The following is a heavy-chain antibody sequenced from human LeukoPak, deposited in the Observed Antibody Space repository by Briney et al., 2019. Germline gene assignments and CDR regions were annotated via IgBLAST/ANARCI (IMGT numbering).Heavy chain of an antibody. CDR1: GGSISSSSYY. Sequence: SETLSLTCTVSGGSISSSSYYWGWIRQPPGKGLEWIGSIYYSGNTYYNPSLKSRVTISVDTSKNQFSLKLSSVTAADTAVYYCARRNSRFGELHFDYWGQGTLVTVSS. J-gene: IGHJ4*02. D-gene: IGHD3-10*01. V-gene: IGHV4-39*07. CDR2: IYYSGNT. CDR3: ARRNSRFGELHFDY.